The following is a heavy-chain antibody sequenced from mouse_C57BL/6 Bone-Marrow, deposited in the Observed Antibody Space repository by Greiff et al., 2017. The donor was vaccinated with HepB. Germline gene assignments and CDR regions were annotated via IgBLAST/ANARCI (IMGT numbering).Heavy chain of an antibody. CDR2: IRSKSSNYAT. D-gene: IGHD1-1*01. V-gene: IGHV10-3*01. CDR3: VRDMGYYYGSSYPSYWYFDV. Sequence: EVKLVESGGGLVQPKGSLKLSCAASGFTFNTYAMHWVRQAPGKGLEWVARIRSKSSNYATYYADSVKDRFTISRDDSQSMLYLQMNNLKTEDTAMYYGVRDMGYYYGSSYPSYWYFDVWGTGTTVTVSS. J-gene: IGHJ1*03. CDR1: GFTFNTYA.